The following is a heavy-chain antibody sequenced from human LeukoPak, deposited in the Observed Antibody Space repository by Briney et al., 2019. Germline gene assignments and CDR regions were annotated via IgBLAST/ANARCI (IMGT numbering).Heavy chain of an antibody. CDR2: IDDSGNT. J-gene: IGHJ4*02. D-gene: IGHD2-15*01. V-gene: IGHV4-59*12. CDR3: AIFHCSGGNCYSN. Sequence: SETLSLTCTVSGGSISRYYWSWIRRPPGKGLEWIGYIDDSGNTNYNPSLKSQVTISVDKSKNQFSLKLNSVTAADTAIYYCAIFHCSGGNCYSNWGQGTLVTVSS. CDR1: GGSISRYY.